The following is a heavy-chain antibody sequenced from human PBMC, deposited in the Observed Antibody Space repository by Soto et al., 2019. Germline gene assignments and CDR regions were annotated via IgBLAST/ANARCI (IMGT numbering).Heavy chain of an antibody. CDR3: TTADGYNPFDY. V-gene: IGHV3-15*07. CDR2: IRSKTAGGTT. J-gene: IGHJ4*02. Sequence: EMQLVESGGGLVKPGGSLRLSCAASGFTFNNAWMNWVRQTPGKGLAWVGRIRSKTAGGTTEYAAPVKGRFTISRDDSKSTLYLQMNSLKTADTAVYYCTTADGYNPFDYWGQGTLVTVSS. CDR1: GFTFNNAW. D-gene: IGHD5-12*01.